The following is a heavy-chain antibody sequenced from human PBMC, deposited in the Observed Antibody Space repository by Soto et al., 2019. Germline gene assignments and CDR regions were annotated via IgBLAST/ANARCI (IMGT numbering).Heavy chain of an antibody. Sequence: SETLSLTCTVSAGSISSDASFWSWIRQLPGKGPEWIAFISYSGTTSYNPSLRSRFTISADTSKSQFSLNLSSVTAADTAVYYGARGGASSKWFDPWGQGILVTVSS. CDR3: ARGGASSKWFDP. D-gene: IGHD2-15*01. CDR2: ISYSGTT. CDR1: AGSISSDASF. J-gene: IGHJ5*02. V-gene: IGHV4-31*03.